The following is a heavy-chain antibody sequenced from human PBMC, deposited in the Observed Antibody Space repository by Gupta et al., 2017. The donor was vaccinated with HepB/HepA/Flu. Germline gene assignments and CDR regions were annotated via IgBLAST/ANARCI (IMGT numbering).Heavy chain of an antibody. Sequence: SSYGMHWVRQAPGKGLEWVAVISYDGSNKYYADSVKGRFTISRDNSKNTLYLQMNSLRAEDTAVYYCAKGDYDSSGYYYGYWGQGTLVTVSS. CDR3: AKGDYDSSGYYYGY. J-gene: IGHJ4*02. V-gene: IGHV3-30*18. CDR1: SSYG. D-gene: IGHD3-22*01. CDR2: ISYDGSNK.